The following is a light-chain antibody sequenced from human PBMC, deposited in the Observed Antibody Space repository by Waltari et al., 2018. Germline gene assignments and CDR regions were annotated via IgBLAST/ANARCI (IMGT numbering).Light chain of an antibody. J-gene: IGLJ3*02. CDR1: SGHSSNV. CDR2: VNSDGSH. V-gene: IGLV4-69*01. CDR3: QTGGHGTWV. Sequence: QLVLTQLPSASASLGASVKLTCTLSSGHSSNVIAWLQQQPEKGPRYLMKVNSDGSHSKGDEIPDRFSGSSSWAERYLTISSVQPEDEADYYCQTGGHGTWVFGGGTKLTVL.